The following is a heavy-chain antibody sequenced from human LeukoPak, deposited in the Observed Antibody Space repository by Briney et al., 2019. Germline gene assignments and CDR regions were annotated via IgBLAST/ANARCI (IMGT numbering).Heavy chain of an antibody. CDR2: IYPGDSDT. V-gene: IGHV5-51*01. Sequence: GESLKISCKGSEYSFTSYWIGWVRQMPGKGLEWMGIIYPGDSDTRYSPSFQGQVTISADRSISTAYLQWSSLKASDTAMYYCAKSLAVAGELFDYWGQGTLVTVSS. D-gene: IGHD6-19*01. CDR3: AKSLAVAGELFDY. J-gene: IGHJ4*02. CDR1: EYSFTSYW.